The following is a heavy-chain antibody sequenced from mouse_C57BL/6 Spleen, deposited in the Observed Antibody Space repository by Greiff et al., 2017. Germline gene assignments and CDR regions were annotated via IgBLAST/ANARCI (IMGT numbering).Heavy chain of an antibody. J-gene: IGHJ4*01. CDR1: GSPFTEYT. CDR3: ARHEGDAMDY. Sequence: VQLHQSGAELVKPGASVTLSCKASGSPFTEYTIPWVKQRSGQGLDWIGWFYPGRGSIKYNEKFKDKATWTADKSSSTVYMELSRVTSEDSAVYFCARHEGDAMDYWGQGTSVTVSS. V-gene: IGHV1-62-2*01. CDR2: FYPGRGSI.